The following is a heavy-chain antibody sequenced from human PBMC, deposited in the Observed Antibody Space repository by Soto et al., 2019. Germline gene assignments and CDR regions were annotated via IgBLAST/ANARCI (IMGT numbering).Heavy chain of an antibody. D-gene: IGHD2-15*01. Sequence: ASVKVSCKASGYTFTSYYMHWVRQAPGQGLEWMGIINPSGGSTSYAQKFQGRVTMTRDTSTSTVYMELSSLRSEDTAVYYCARDPMGYCSGVSCQTTWFDPWGPGTLLTVSS. V-gene: IGHV1-46*01. CDR2: INPSGGST. CDR3: ARDPMGYCSGVSCQTTWFDP. CDR1: GYTFTSYY. J-gene: IGHJ5*02.